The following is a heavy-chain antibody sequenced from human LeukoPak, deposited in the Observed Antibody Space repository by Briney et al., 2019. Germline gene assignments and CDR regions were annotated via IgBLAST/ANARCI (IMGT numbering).Heavy chain of an antibody. CDR3: ARAGRGSSYYYYYMDV. D-gene: IGHD3-10*01. J-gene: IGHJ6*03. CDR1: GGSISSSSYY. V-gene: IGHV4-39*07. CDR2: IYYSGST. Sequence: PETLSLTCTASGGSISSSSYYWGWIRQPPGKGLEWIGRIYYSGSTYYNPSLKSRVTISVDTSKNQFSLKLSSVTAADTAVYYCARAGRGSSYYYYYMDVWGKGTTVTVSS.